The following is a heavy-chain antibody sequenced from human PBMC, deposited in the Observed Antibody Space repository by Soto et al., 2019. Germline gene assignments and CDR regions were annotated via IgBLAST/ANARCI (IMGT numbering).Heavy chain of an antibody. CDR1: GYTFTSYD. V-gene: IGHV1-8*01. CDR2: MNPNSGNT. D-gene: IGHD3-3*01. CDR3: ARGNFWSGYYSPYMDV. J-gene: IGHJ6*02. Sequence: ASVKVSCKSSGYTFTSYDINWLRQATGQGLEWMGWMNPNSGNTRYAQKFQGRVTMTRNTSISTAYMELSSLRSEDTAVYYCARGNFWSGYYSPYMDVWGQGTTVTVSS.